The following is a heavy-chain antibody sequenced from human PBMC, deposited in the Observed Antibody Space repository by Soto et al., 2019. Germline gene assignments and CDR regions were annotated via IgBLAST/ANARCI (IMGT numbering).Heavy chain of an antibody. J-gene: IGHJ4*02. CDR1: GFTFSSYA. V-gene: IGHV3-23*01. CDR3: ARGSTDSYPGSRIFDF. CDR2: ISGSGGGT. D-gene: IGHD3-10*01. Sequence: EVQLLESGGGLIQPGGSLRLSCAASGFTFSSYAMSWVRQAPGKGLEWVSLISGSGGGTYYTDSVKGRFTISRDNSKNTLYLQVNSLRAEDTAVYYCARGSTDSYPGSRIFDFWGRGTLVTVSS.